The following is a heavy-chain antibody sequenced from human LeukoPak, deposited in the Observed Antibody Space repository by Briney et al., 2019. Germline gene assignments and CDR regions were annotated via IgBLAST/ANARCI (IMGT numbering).Heavy chain of an antibody. J-gene: IGHJ6*02. CDR1: GFAFSDYY. D-gene: IGHD6-13*01. CDR3: ARDLRIAAAGNFYYYYGMDV. Sequence: GGSLRLSCAASGFAFSDYYMSWIRQAPGKGLEWVSYISSSGSTIYYADSVKGRFTISRDNAKNSLYLQMNSLRAEDTAVYYCARDLRIAAAGNFYYYYGMDVWGQGTTVTVSS. V-gene: IGHV3-11*01. CDR2: ISSSGSTI.